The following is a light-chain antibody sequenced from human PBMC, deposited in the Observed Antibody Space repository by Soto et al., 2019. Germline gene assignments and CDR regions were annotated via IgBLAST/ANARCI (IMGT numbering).Light chain of an antibody. V-gene: IGKV3-20*01. J-gene: IGKJ3*01. Sequence: EIVLTQSPGTLSLSPGERATLSCRASQSVSSSYLAWYQQKPGQAPRLLIYGASSRATGIPARFSGSGSGTDFTLTINRLEPEDFAVYYCQQYGSSPITFGPGTKVDIK. CDR2: GAS. CDR3: QQYGSSPIT. CDR1: QSVSSSY.